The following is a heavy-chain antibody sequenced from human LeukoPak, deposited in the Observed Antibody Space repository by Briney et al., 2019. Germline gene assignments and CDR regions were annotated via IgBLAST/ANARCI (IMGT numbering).Heavy chain of an antibody. CDR2: ISSSSSYI. V-gene: IGHV3-21*01. D-gene: IGHD3-10*02. J-gene: IGHJ6*04. CDR1: GFTFSSYS. CDR3: AELGITMIGGV. Sequence: GGSLRLSCAASGFTFSSYSMNWVRQAPGKGLEWVSSISSSSSYIYYADSVKGRFTFSRDNAKNSLYLQMNSLRAEDTAVYYCAELGITMIGGVWGKGTTVTISS.